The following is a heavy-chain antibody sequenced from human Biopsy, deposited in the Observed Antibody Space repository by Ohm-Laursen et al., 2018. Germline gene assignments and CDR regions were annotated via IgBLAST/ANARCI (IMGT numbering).Heavy chain of an antibody. V-gene: IGHV3-33*01. D-gene: IGHD3-22*01. CDR3: ARDAEEFDSSGPRFDY. CDR2: IWSDGYNK. Sequence: SLRLSCTASGFTFSRHGMHRVRQAPGKGLEWVAVIWSDGYNKYYADSVKGRFTISRDTSRNTLYMQMNSLRVEDTALYYCARDAEEFDSSGPRFDYWGQGTLVTVSS. CDR1: GFTFSRHG. J-gene: IGHJ4*02.